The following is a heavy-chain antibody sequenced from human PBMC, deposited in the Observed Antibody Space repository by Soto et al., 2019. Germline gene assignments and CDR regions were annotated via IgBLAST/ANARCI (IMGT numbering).Heavy chain of an antibody. V-gene: IGHV5-51*01. CDR2: IYPDDSDA. J-gene: IGHJ4*02. Sequence: PGESLKISCKGSGYIFSTYWISWVRQMPGRGLEWMGIIYPDDSDARYSPSFQGQVTISADKSIRTAYLQWSSLKASDSAMYYCATGPDYGDFWGQGTPVTVSS. CDR3: ATGPDYGDF. CDR1: GYIFSTYW.